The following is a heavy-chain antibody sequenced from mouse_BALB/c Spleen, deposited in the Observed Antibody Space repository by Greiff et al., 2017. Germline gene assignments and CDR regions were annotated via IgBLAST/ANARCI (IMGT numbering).Heavy chain of an antibody. CDR1: GFSLPSYG. J-gene: IGHJ3*01. D-gene: IGHD2-1*01. V-gene: IGHV2-9*02. Sequence: QVQLQQSGPGLVAPSQSLSITCTVSGFSLPSYGVHWVRQPPGTGLEWLGVIWAGGSTNYNSALMSRLSISKDNSKSQVFLKMKSLQTDDTAMYYCARWNYGNYGAWFAYWGQGTLVTVSA. CDR2: IWAGGST. CDR3: ARWNYGNYGAWFAY.